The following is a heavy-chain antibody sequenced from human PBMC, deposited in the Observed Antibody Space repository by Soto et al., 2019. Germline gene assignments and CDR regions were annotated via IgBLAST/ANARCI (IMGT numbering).Heavy chain of an antibody. CDR3: ARGGRYCSGGSCSHKGYYYYGMDV. D-gene: IGHD2-15*01. CDR1: GGSFSGYY. Sequence: PSETLSLTCAVYGGSFSGYYWSWIRQPPGKGLEWIGEINHSGSTNYNPSLKSRVTISVDTSKNQFSLKLSSVTAADTAVYYCARGGRYCSGGSCSHKGYYYYGMDVWGQGTTVTVS. J-gene: IGHJ6*02. CDR2: INHSGST. V-gene: IGHV4-34*01.